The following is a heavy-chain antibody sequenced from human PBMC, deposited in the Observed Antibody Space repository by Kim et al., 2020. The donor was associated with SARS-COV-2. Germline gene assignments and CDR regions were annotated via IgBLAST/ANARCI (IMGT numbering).Heavy chain of an antibody. V-gene: IGHV4-59*13. J-gene: IGHJ6*02. CDR1: GGSISSYY. CDR3: ARDRTVVVASGWMEDYYYYGMDV. Sequence: SETLSLTCTVSGGSISSYYWSWIRQPPGKGLEWIGYIYYSGSTNYNPSLKSRVTISVDTSKNQFSLKLSSVTAADTAVYYCARDRTVVVASGWMEDYYYYGMDVWGQGTTVTVSS. D-gene: IGHD3-22*01. CDR2: IYYSGST.